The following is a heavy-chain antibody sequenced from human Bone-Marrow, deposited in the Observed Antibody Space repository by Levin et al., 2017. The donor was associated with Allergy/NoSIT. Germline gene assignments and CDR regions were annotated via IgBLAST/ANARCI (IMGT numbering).Heavy chain of an antibody. CDR3: SRVGVDSVTRGVVRSLDPTYYGMDV. D-gene: IGHD3-10*01. V-gene: IGHV3-49*03. CDR2: LKSKAFGGIV. CDR1: GDDF. J-gene: IGHJ6*02. Sequence: GGSLRLSCSNVGDDFISWFRQAPGKGLEWLGVLKSKAFGGIVEYAASVKGRFTISRADSQSIAYLHLNSLKAEDTGIYYCSRVGVDSVTRGVVRSLDPTYYGMDVWGQGTTVTVS.